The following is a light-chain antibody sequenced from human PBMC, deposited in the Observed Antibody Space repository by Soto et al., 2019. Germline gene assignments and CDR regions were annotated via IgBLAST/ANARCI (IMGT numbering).Light chain of an antibody. V-gene: IGKV3-20*01. Sequence: EIVLTQSPGTLSLSPGERATLSCRASQSVSSSYLAWYQQKPGQAPRLLIYGASSRATGIPDRFSGSGSGTDFTLTISRLEPEDFVLYYCQQYGSSPWTFGQGTKV. CDR3: QQYGSSPWT. J-gene: IGKJ1*01. CDR1: QSVSSSY. CDR2: GAS.